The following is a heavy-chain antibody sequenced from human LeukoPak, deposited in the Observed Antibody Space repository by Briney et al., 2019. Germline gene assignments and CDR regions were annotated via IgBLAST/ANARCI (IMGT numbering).Heavy chain of an antibody. J-gene: IGHJ4*02. CDR3: ARRGRASGRYSGYDPHFDY. D-gene: IGHD5-12*01. V-gene: IGHV4-34*01. CDR1: GGSFSGYY. CDR2: INHSGST. Sequence: SETLSLTCAVYGGSFSGYYWSWIRQPPGKGLEWIGEINHSGSTNYNPSLKSRVTISVDTSKNQFSLKLSSVTAADTAVYYCARRGRASGRYSGYDPHFDYWGQGTLVTVSS.